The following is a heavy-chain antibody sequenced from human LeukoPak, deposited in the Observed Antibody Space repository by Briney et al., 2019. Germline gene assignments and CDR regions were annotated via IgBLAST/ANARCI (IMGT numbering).Heavy chain of an antibody. J-gene: IGHJ4*02. V-gene: IGHV3-11*01. CDR2: ISSSGSTI. Sequence: NPGGSLRLSCAASGFTFSDYYMSWIRQAPGKGLEWVSYISSSGSTIYYADSVKGRFTISRDNAKNSLYLQMNSLRAEDTAVYYCARDQGELRYFDWLLYPYYFDYWGQGTLVTVSS. CDR1: GFTFSDYY. CDR3: ARDQGELRYFDWLLYPYYFDY. D-gene: IGHD3-9*01.